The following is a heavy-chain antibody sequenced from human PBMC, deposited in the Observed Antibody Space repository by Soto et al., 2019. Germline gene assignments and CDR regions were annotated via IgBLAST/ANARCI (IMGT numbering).Heavy chain of an antibody. D-gene: IGHD6-19*01. CDR2: IYYSGST. V-gene: IGHV4-59*08. CDR3: ASSGIAEAGTFLGII. J-gene: IGHJ4*02. Sequence: QVQLQESGPGLVKPSETLSLTCTVSGGSISSYYWSWIRQSPGKGLEWIGYIYYSGSTNYNPSLESRVTISVDTSKNQCSLRLSSVTAADTAVYYCASSGIAEAGTFLGIIWGQGTLVTVSS. CDR1: GGSISSYY.